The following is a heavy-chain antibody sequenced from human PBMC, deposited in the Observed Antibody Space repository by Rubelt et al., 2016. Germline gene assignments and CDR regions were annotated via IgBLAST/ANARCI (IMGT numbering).Heavy chain of an antibody. CDR3: ARFALPAVTTAYYYYALDV. J-gene: IGHJ6*02. V-gene: IGHV1-3*01. Sequence: QVQLVQSGAEVKRPGASVKVSCKASGYPFATYAMHWVRQAPGQRLEWMGWIAAGNGDTKYSIHLQGRVTFTRDTSASTAYMELSSLRSEDSAVYYCARFALPAVTTAYYYYALDVWGQGTTVTVSS. CDR1: GYPFATYA. CDR2: IAAGNGDT. D-gene: IGHD4-17*01.